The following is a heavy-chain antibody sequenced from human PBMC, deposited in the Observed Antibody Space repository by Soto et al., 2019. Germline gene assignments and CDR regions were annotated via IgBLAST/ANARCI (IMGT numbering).Heavy chain of an antibody. CDR1: GFTVSTNF. Sequence: EVQLVESGGGLIQPGGSLRLSCAASGFTVSTNFMTWVRQAPGRGLEWVSLIYSDGTTYYADSVKGRFTISRDDLKNTVLLQMNSLRAEDTAVYYCARGRALHSDFDYWGQGTLVTVSS. J-gene: IGHJ4*02. V-gene: IGHV3-53*01. D-gene: IGHD2-15*01. CDR3: ARGRALHSDFDY. CDR2: IYSDGTT.